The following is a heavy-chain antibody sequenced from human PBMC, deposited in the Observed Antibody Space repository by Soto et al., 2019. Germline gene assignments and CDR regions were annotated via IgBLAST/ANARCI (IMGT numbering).Heavy chain of an antibody. CDR2: MNPNSGNT. V-gene: IGHV1-8*02. Sequence: ASVKVSCKASGYTFTSYGISWVRQATGQGLEWMGWMNPNSGNTGYAQKFQGRVTMTRNTSISTAYMELRSLRSDDTAVYYCARDRRYNWNYGWFDPWGQGTLVTVSS. D-gene: IGHD1-7*01. J-gene: IGHJ5*02. CDR1: GYTFTSYG. CDR3: ARDRRYNWNYGWFDP.